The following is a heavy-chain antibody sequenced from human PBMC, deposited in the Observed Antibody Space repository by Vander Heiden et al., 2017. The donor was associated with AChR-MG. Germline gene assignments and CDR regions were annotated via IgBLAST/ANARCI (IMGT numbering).Heavy chain of an antibody. CDR2: IYWDDDT. D-gene: IGHD1-1*01. Sequence: QITLKESGPTLVKPTQTLTLTCTFSGFPLSTSGVGVGWLRHPPGKALELLALIYWDDDTRYSASLKSRLTITKDTSKNQVVLTMTNMDPVDTATYYCAHRLIWTDFYYIDYWGQGTLVTVSS. CDR1: GFPLSTSGVG. J-gene: IGHJ4*02. CDR3: AHRLIWTDFYYIDY. V-gene: IGHV2-5*02.